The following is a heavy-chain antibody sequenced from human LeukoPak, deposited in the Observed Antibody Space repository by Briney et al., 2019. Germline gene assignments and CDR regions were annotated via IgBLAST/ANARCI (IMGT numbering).Heavy chain of an antibody. CDR1: GGSFSGYY. CDR3: AGMVRGVPY. V-gene: IGHV4-34*01. J-gene: IGHJ4*02. D-gene: IGHD3-10*01. Sequence: SETLSLTCAVYGGSFSGYYWSWIRQPPGKGLEWIGEINHSGSTNYNPSLKSRVTILVDTSKNQFSLKLSSVTAADTAVYYCAGMVRGVPYWGQGTLVTVSS. CDR2: INHSGST.